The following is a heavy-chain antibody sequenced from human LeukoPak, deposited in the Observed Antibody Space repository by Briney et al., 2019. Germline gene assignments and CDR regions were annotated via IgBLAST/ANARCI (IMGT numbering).Heavy chain of an antibody. CDR2: IYYSGST. V-gene: IGHV4-59*01. D-gene: IGHD4-17*01. CDR1: GGSISSYS. Sequence: PSETLSLTCTVSGGSISSYSWSWIRQPPGKGLEWIGYIYYSGSTNYNPSLKSRVTISVDTSKNQLSLKLSSVTAADTAVYYCARDALYGDYPNWFDPWGQGTLVTVSS. J-gene: IGHJ5*02. CDR3: ARDALYGDYPNWFDP.